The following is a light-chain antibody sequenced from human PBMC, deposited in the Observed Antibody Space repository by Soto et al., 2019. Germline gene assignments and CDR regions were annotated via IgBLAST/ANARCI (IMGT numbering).Light chain of an antibody. CDR2: GAS. J-gene: IGKJ4*01. CDR3: QQYDNWPLT. CDR1: QSVNSH. Sequence: EIVMTQSPVTLSVSPGDRATLSCRASQSVNSHLAWYQQKPGQAPRLLIYGASTRATAVPARFSGSGSGTEFTLTISSLQSEDFAVYSCQQYDNWPLTFVGGTKVEIK. V-gene: IGKV3-15*01.